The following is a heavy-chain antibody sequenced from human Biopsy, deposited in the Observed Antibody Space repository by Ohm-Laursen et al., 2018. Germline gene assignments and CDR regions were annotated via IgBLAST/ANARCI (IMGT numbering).Heavy chain of an antibody. Sequence: SQTLSLTWTVSGGSISSYYWSWIRQPPGKGLEWIGYILYSGSTNYNPSLESRVTISVDTSKNQFSLTLRSVTAADTAVYYCASVVLGPTNDAFDLWGQGTMVVVSS. J-gene: IGHJ3*01. CDR2: ILYSGST. V-gene: IGHV4-59*01. CDR1: GGSISSYY. CDR3: ASVVLGPTNDAFDL. D-gene: IGHD3-22*01.